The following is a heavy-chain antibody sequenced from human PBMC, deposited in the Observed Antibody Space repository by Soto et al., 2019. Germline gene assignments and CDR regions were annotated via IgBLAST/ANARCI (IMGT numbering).Heavy chain of an antibody. Sequence: QVQLVESGGGVVQPGRSLRLSCAASGFNFRSYGMHWVRQAPGQGLEWVAVIAYDGSAKCYVASVKCRFTISRDTSKHGLYLQMNGLMATDTAVYYCGKDEGAEDDILSGYPLFDYMGQGILVTVAS. CDR2: IAYDGSAK. D-gene: IGHD3-9*01. V-gene: IGHV3-30*18. CDR3: GKDEGAEDDILSGYPLFDY. CDR1: GFNFRSYG. J-gene: IGHJ4*02.